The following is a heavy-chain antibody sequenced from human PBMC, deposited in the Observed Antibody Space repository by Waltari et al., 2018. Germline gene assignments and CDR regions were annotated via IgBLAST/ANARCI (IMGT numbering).Heavy chain of an antibody. CDR1: GFTFSSYE. J-gene: IGHJ4*02. Sequence: EVQLVESGGGLVQPGGSLRLSCAASGFTFSSYEMNWVRQAPGKGLGWGSYISSSGSTIYYADSVKGRFTISRDNAKNSLYLQMNSLRAEDTAVYYWASLVWRAGSVNPFDYWGQGTLVTVSS. D-gene: IGHD3-3*01. V-gene: IGHV3-48*03. CDR2: ISSSGSTI. CDR3: ASLVWRAGSVNPFDY.